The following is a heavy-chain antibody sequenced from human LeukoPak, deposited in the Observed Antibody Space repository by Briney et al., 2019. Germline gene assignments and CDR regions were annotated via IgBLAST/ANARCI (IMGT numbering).Heavy chain of an antibody. V-gene: IGHV4-34*01. CDR3: ARGRPVLLWFGEPSNWFDP. CDR1: GGSFSGYY. J-gene: IGHJ5*02. CDR2: ITHSGST. Sequence: KTSEPLSLTCAVYGGSFSGYYWSWIRQPPGKGLEWIGEITHSGSTNYDPSLKSRVTISVDTSKNQFSLKLSSVTAADTAVYYCARGRPVLLWFGEPSNWFDPWGQGTLVTVSS. D-gene: IGHD3-10*01.